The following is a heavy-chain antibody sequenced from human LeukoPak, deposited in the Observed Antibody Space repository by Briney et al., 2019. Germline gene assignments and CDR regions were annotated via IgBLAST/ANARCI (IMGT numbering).Heavy chain of an antibody. V-gene: IGHV3-73*01. CDR1: GFTFSGSA. Sequence: GGSLKLSCAASGFTFSGSAMHWVRQASGKGLEWVGRIRSKANSYATAYAASVKGRFTISRGDSKNTAYLQMNSLKTEDTAVYYCTRRDSSGWYRGTTYYGMDVWGQGTTVTVSS. CDR3: TRRDSSGWYRGTTYYGMDV. D-gene: IGHD6-19*01. CDR2: IRSKANSYAT. J-gene: IGHJ6*02.